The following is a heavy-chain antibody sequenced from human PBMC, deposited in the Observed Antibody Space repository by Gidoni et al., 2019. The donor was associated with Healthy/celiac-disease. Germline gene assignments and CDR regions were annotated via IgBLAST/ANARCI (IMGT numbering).Heavy chain of an antibody. J-gene: IGHJ4*02. D-gene: IGHD1-26*01. Sequence: QVQLVESGGVVVQPGRSLRLSCAASGFTFSSYGMHWVRQAPGKGLEWVAVISYDGSQKYYADSVKGRFTISRDNSKNTLYLQMNSLRAEDTAVYYCAKDRLRVGWELLADDYWGQGTLVTVSS. CDR1: GFTFSSYG. CDR2: ISYDGSQK. V-gene: IGHV3-30*18. CDR3: AKDRLRVGWELLADDY.